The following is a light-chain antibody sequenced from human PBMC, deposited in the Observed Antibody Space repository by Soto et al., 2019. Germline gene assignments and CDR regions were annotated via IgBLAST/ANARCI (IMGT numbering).Light chain of an antibody. CDR2: GAS. J-gene: IGKJ2*01. Sequence: EIVLTQSPGTLSLSPGERATLSCRASQSVSSSYLAWYQQKPGQAPRLLIYGASSRATGIPDRFGGSGSGTDFTLTISRLEPEDFAVYYCQQYGSSPLSTFGQGTKLEIK. V-gene: IGKV3-20*01. CDR3: QQYGSSPLST. CDR1: QSVSSSY.